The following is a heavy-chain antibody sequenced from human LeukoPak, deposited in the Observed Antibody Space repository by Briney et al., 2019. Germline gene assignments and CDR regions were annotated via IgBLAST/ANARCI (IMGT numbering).Heavy chain of an antibody. CDR3: ARDRVLWFGESHGAFDI. Sequence: GGSLRLSCAASGITFSNYAVNWVRQAPGKGLGWVSSITGSYTGDRISYADSVRGRFSISRDNSKNTLYLQMNSLRAEDTAVYYCARDRVLWFGESHGAFDIWGQGTMVTVSS. D-gene: IGHD3-10*01. V-gene: IGHV3-23*01. CDR1: GITFSNYA. J-gene: IGHJ3*02. CDR2: ITGSYTGDRI.